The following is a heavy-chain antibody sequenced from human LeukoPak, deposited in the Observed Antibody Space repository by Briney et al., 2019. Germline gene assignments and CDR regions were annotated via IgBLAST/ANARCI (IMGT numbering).Heavy chain of an antibody. V-gene: IGHV3-48*01. CDR3: ARDLSPVDTAMVTSYYYYYYYMDV. CDR1: GFTFSSYS. D-gene: IGHD5-18*01. J-gene: IGHJ6*03. CDR2: ISSSSSTI. Sequence: GGSLRLSCAASGFTFSSYSMNWVRQAPGKGLEWVSYISSSSSTIYYADSVKGRFTISRDNAKNSLYLQMNSLRAEDTAVYYCARDLSPVDTAMVTSYYYYYYYMDVWGKGTTVTVSS.